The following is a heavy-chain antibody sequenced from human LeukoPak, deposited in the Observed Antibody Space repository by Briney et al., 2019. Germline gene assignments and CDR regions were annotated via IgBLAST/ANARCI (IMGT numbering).Heavy chain of an antibody. CDR3: ARELGHSSGWRLGSTSNFDY. CDR2: INHSGST. Sequence: PSETLSLTCAVYGGSFSGYYWSWIRQPPGKGLEWIGEINHSGSTNYNPSLKSRVTISVDTSKNQFSLKLSSVTAADTAVYYCARELGHSSGWRLGSTSNFDYWGQGTLVTVSS. D-gene: IGHD6-19*01. V-gene: IGHV4-34*01. CDR1: GGSFSGYY. J-gene: IGHJ4*02.